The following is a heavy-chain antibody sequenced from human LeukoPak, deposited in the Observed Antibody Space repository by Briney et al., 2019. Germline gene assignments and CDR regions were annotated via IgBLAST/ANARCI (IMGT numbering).Heavy chain of an antibody. D-gene: IGHD5-18*01. CDR2: MNPNSGNT. CDR1: GYTFTSYD. J-gene: IGHJ6*03. V-gene: IGHV1-8*01. CDR3: ARGGYSYGHNYYYYYLDV. Sequence: ASVKVSCKASGYTFTSYDINWVRQATGQGLVWMGWMNPNSGNTGYAQKFQGRVTMTRNSSISTAYMELSSLRSEDTAVYYCARGGYSYGHNYYYYYLDVWGKGATVTVSS.